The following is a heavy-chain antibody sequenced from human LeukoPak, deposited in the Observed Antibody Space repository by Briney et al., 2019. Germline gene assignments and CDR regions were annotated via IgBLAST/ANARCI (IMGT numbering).Heavy chain of an antibody. CDR2: ISYDGSNK. J-gene: IGHJ4*02. D-gene: IGHD4-17*01. CDR1: GFTFSSYG. V-gene: IGHV3-30*03. Sequence: PGGSLRLSCAASGFTFSSYGMHWVRQAPGEGLEWVAVISYDGSNKYYADSVKGRFTISRDNSKNTLYLQMNSLRAEDTAVYYCASEAAITVTYYFDYWGQGTLVTVSS. CDR3: ASEAAITVTYYFDY.